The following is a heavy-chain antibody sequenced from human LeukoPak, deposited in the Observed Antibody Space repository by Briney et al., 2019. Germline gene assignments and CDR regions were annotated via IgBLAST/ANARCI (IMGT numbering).Heavy chain of an antibody. Sequence: GGSLRLSCAASGFTFSSYVMSWVRQAPGKGLEWVSGISGSGGTTYYADSVKGRFTVSRDNSNNMLYLQMNSLRADDTAIYFCAKGRSVSCYGAMDVWGQGTTVIVSS. D-gene: IGHD2-2*01. CDR3: AKGRSVSCYGAMDV. CDR2: ISGSGGTT. J-gene: IGHJ6*02. V-gene: IGHV3-23*01. CDR1: GFTFSSYV.